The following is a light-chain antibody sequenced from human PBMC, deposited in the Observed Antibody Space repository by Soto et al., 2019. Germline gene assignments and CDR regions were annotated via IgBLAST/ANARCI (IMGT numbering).Light chain of an antibody. Sequence: EILMTQSPATLTMSPGERATLSCRASQSVSSNLAWYQQKPGQAPSLLIYAASAMATGIPARFSGTGSGTDFTLTISSLQSEDFAVYYCQQYDYWPRTFGQGTKVDIK. CDR3: QQYDYWPRT. V-gene: IGKV3-15*01. J-gene: IGKJ1*01. CDR1: QSVSSN. CDR2: AAS.